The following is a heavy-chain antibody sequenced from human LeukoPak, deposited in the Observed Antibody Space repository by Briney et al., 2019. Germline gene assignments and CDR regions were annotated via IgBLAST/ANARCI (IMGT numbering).Heavy chain of an antibody. Sequence: GRSLRPSCAASGFTFSSYVMHWVRQAPGKGLEWVAIISYDGSNEYYADSVKGRFTISRDNSKNTLYLQMNSLRAEDTAVYYCANHPRGGWYFDYWGQGTLVTVSS. J-gene: IGHJ4*02. CDR2: ISYDGSNE. CDR3: ANHPRGGWYFDY. D-gene: IGHD6-19*01. CDR1: GFTFSSYV. V-gene: IGHV3-30*04.